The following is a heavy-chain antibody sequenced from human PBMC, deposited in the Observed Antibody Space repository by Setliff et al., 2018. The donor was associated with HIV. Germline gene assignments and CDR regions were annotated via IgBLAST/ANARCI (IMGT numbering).Heavy chain of an antibody. D-gene: IGHD2-15*01. V-gene: IGHV3-49*04. CDR1: GFTFGVYA. CDR3: TRESGGKIDY. J-gene: IGHJ4*02. CDR2: IRHKAYGGTA. Sequence: GGSLRLSCTTSGFTFGVYAMTWVRQAPGKGLEWVGFIRHKAYGGTAEYDASVKGRFTISRDDSKSITYLQMNGVQTEDTAIYYCTRESGGKIDYWGQGTLVTVSS.